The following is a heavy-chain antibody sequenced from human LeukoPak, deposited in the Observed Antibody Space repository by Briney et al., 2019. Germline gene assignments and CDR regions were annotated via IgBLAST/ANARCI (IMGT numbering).Heavy chain of an antibody. CDR1: GYSISSGYY. J-gene: IGHJ4*02. D-gene: IGHD3-10*01. CDR2: IYHSGST. Sequence: PSETLSLTCTVSGYSISSGYYWGWIRQPPGKGLEWIGSIYHSGSTYYNPSLKSRVTISVDTSKNQFSLKLSSVTAADTAVYYCARTRGGYPDYWGQGTLVTVSS. CDR3: ARTRGGYPDY. V-gene: IGHV4-38-2*02.